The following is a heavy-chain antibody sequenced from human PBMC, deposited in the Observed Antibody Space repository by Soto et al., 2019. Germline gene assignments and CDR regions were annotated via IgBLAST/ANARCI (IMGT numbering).Heavy chain of an antibody. CDR3: ASGWITFGGVIPPYIDY. CDR2: ISAYNGNT. CDR1: GHTFTSYF. D-gene: IGHD3-16*02. J-gene: IGHJ4*02. V-gene: IGHV1-18*01. Sequence: ASLNVSCKASGHTFTSYFISWFLHAPLQGLEWMGWISAYNGNTNYAQKLQGRVTMTTDTSTSTAYMEPRSLRSDDTAVYYCASGWITFGGVIPPYIDYWGQGTLVTVSS.